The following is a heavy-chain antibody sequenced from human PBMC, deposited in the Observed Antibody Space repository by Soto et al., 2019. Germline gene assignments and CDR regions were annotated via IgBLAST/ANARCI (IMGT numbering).Heavy chain of an antibody. V-gene: IGHV4-59*08. Sequence: SETLSLTCTVSGGSISSYYWSWIRQPPGKGLEWIGYIYYSGSTNYNPSLESRVSLSVDTSKNQFSLKLSSVTAADTAVYHCARVVYGNSKRFLARWFDPWGQGTLVTVSS. CDR1: GGSISSYY. CDR3: ARVVYGNSKRFLARWFDP. CDR2: IYYSGST. J-gene: IGHJ5*02. D-gene: IGHD3-3*01.